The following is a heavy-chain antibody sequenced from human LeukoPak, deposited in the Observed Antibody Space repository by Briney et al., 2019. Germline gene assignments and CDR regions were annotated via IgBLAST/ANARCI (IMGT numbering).Heavy chain of an antibody. D-gene: IGHD3-10*01. CDR2: IKQDGSEK. CDR1: GFTFSSYW. J-gene: IGHJ4*02. V-gene: IGHV3-7*01. CDR3: ARFYGSGRQPYYFDY. Sequence: PGGSLRLSCAASGFTFSSYWMSWVRQAPGKGLEWVANIKQDGSEKYYVDSVKGRLTISRDNAKNSLYLQMNSLRAEDTAVYYCARFYGSGRQPYYFDYWGRGTLVTVSS.